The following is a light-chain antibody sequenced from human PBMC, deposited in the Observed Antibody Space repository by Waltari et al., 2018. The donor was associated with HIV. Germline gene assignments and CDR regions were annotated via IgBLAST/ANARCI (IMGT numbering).Light chain of an antibody. CDR3: QQRVDWPLT. V-gene: IGKV3-11*01. CDR2: DAS. Sequence: EIVLTQSPATLSLSPGERATISCRASQSVGSYLGRYQQRPGQAPRLLIYDASNRATGIPDRFSGSGSGTDFTLTITSLEPEDFAVYYCQQRVDWPLTFGGGTKVEI. CDR1: QSVGSY. J-gene: IGKJ4*01.